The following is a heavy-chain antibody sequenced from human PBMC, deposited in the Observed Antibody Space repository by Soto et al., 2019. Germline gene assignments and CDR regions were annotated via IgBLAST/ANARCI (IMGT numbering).Heavy chain of an antibody. CDR2: IKFDGSEK. CDR3: VKDGGYCSSSTCYSPRNHYFDS. D-gene: IGHD2-2*01. V-gene: IGHV3-7*03. Sequence: WRSLRLSCSASVFIFSDYWMSWVRQAPGKGPEWVANIKFDGSEKQYVDSVRGRFTISRDNSRNSLFLQMNSLRAGDTAVYYCVKDGGYCSSSTCYSPRNHYFDSWGQGTLVTVSS. J-gene: IGHJ4*02. CDR1: VFIFSDYW.